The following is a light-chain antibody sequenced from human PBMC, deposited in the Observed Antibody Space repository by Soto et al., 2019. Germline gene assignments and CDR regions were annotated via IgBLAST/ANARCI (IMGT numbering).Light chain of an antibody. CDR2: DAS. Sequence: EIVLTQSPATLSLSPGERATLSCRASQSVSSYLAWYQQKPGQAPRLLIYDASNRATGIPARFSGSGSGTDFTLTISRLEPEDFAVYYCQQYGNSITFGQGTRLEIK. CDR3: QQYGNSIT. CDR1: QSVSSY. J-gene: IGKJ5*01. V-gene: IGKV3-11*01.